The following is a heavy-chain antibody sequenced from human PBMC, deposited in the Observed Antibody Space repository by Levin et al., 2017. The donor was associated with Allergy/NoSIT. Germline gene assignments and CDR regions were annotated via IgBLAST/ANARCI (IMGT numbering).Heavy chain of an antibody. CDR3: ARHDPGITMLVAATSSFDL. CDR1: GGSISSTFYY. V-gene: IGHV4-39*01. Sequence: SETLSLTCIVSGGSISSTFYYWGWIRQPPGTGLEWIGSIYYSGSTYYNPSLKSRVTISVDTSKNQFSLKLISVTAADTAVYYCARHDPGITMLVAATSSFDLWGQGTMVTVSS. CDR2: IYYSGST. D-gene: IGHD3-22*01. J-gene: IGHJ3*01.